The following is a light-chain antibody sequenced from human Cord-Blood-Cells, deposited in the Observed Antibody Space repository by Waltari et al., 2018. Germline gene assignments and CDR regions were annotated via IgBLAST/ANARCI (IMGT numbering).Light chain of an antibody. V-gene: IGLV3-27*01. J-gene: IGLJ3*02. CDR1: VLAKKY. Sequence: SYELTQPSSVSVSPGQTAMITCSGDVLAKKYARWFQHKPGQAPVLVSYKDSERPSGIPERFSGSSSGTTVTLTISGAQVEDEADYYCYSAADNIWVFGGGTKLTVL. CDR3: YSAADNIWV. CDR2: KDS.